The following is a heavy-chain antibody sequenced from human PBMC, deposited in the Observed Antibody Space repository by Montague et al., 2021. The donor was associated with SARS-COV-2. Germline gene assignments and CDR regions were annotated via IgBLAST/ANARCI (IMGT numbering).Heavy chain of an antibody. Sequence: SETLSLTCTVSGGSISSSSYYWGWIRQAPGKGLEWIGSIYYSGSTYYNPSLKSRVTISVDTSKNQFSLKLSSVTAADTAVYYCARSPEPMIVLVITSLNWYFDLWGRGTLVTVSS. D-gene: IGHD3-22*01. CDR3: ARSPEPMIVLVITSLNWYFDL. CDR2: IYYSGST. CDR1: GGSISSSSYY. J-gene: IGHJ2*01. V-gene: IGHV4-39*07.